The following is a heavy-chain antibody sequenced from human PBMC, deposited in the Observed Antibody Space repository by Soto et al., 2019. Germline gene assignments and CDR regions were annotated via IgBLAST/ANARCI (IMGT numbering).Heavy chain of an antibody. J-gene: IGHJ3*02. V-gene: IGHV4-59*01. Sequence: SETLSLTCAVSGDSISSYSWSWIRQPPGKGLEWIGNIHYNGNTKYSPSLKSRVTMSVDTSKNHFSLKLISVTTADTAVYYCASRVPTHIAAAGGIPFDIWGQGTMVTVSS. CDR3: ASRVPTHIAAAGGIPFDI. CDR2: IHYNGNT. D-gene: IGHD6-13*01. CDR1: GDSISSYS.